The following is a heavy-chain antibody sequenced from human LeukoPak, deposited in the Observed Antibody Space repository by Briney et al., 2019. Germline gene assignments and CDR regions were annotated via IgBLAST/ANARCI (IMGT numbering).Heavy chain of an antibody. Sequence: PSETLSLTCTVSGGSISSSSYYWGWIRQPPGKGLEWIGSIYYSGSTYYNPSLKSRVTISVDTSRNQFSLKLSSVTAADTAIYYCASRYSSGWHTDYWGQGTLVTVSS. CDR2: IYYSGST. V-gene: IGHV4-39*01. CDR3: ASRYSSGWHTDY. CDR1: GGSISSSSYY. J-gene: IGHJ4*02. D-gene: IGHD6-19*01.